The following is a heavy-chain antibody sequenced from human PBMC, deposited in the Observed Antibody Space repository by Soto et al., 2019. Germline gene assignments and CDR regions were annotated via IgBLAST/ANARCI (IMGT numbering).Heavy chain of an antibody. V-gene: IGHV3-48*03. CDR3: VRVGIVARPY. J-gene: IGHJ4*02. CDR2: ISSDGATI. Sequence: GGSLRLSCEVSGLTFSKFEMSWVRQAPGQGLEWVSSISSDGATIYYADSVKGRFTISRDNDKNLLYLQMNSLKGEDTATYYCVRVGIVARPYWGQGTPVTVSS. D-gene: IGHD2-21*01. CDR1: GLTFSKFE.